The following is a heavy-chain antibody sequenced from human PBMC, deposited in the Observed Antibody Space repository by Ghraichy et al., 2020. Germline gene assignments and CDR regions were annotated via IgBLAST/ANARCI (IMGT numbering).Heavy chain of an antibody. V-gene: IGHV3-7*01. J-gene: IGHJ4*02. D-gene: IGHD4/OR15-4a*01. CDR3: ARGDKGAY. Sequence: GGSLRLSCAVSGFTFSGYWMSWVRQAPGKGLEWVAHIKQDGSETYYVDSVKGRFTISRDNAKTSLFLQMNSLRVEDTAMYYCARGDKGAYWGQGTLVSVSS. CDR1: GFTFSGYW. CDR2: IKQDGSET.